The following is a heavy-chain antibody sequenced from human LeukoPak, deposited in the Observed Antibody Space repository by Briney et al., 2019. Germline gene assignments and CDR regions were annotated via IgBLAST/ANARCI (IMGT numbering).Heavy chain of an antibody. CDR2: MNPNSGDT. CDR1: GYTFNSYD. V-gene: IGHV1-8*01. D-gene: IGHD5-18*01. CDR3: ASLGYSYGYRDAFDI. J-gene: IGHJ3*02. Sequence: ASVKVSCKASGYTFNSYDINWVRQATGQGLEWMGWMNPNSGDTGYVQKFQGRVTMTRDTSTSTVYMELSSLRSEDTAVYYCASLGYSYGYRDAFDIWGQGTMVTVSS.